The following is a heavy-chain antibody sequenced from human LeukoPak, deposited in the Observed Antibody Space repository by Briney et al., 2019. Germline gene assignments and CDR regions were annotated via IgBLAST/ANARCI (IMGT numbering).Heavy chain of an antibody. J-gene: IGHJ4*02. Sequence: GGPLRLSCAASGFTVSSNYMSWVRQAPGKGLEWVSVIYSGGSTYYADSVKGRFTISRDNAKNSLYLQMNSLRAEDTAVYYCARDLNWETYWGQGTLVSVSS. D-gene: IGHD7-27*01. CDR2: IYSGGST. CDR3: ARDLNWETY. V-gene: IGHV3-66*01. CDR1: GFTVSSNY.